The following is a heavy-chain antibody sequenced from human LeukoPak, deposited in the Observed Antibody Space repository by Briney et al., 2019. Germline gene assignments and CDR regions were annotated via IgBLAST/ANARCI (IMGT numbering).Heavy chain of an antibody. CDR2: IIPIFGTA. D-gene: IGHD1-26*01. Sequence: GASVKVSCKASGGTFSSYAISWVRQAPGQGLEWMGGIIPIFGTANYAQKFQGRVTITADKSTSTAYMELSSLRSEDTAVYYCARDRGGIVGATSLDYWGQGTLVTVSS. V-gene: IGHV1-69*06. CDR1: GGTFSSYA. J-gene: IGHJ4*02. CDR3: ARDRGGIVGATSLDY.